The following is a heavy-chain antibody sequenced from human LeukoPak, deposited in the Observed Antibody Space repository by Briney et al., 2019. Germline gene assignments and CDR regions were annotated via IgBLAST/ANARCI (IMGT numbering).Heavy chain of an antibody. CDR2: IYYSGST. CDR3: ARLRDYYYYGMDV. CDR1: GVSISSYY. V-gene: IGHV4-59*08. Sequence: SETLSLTCTVSGVSISSYYWSWIRQPPGKGLEWIGYIYYSGSTNYNPSLKSRVTISVDTSKNQFSLKLSSVTAADTAVYYCARLRDYYYYGMDVWGQGTTVTVSS. J-gene: IGHJ6*02.